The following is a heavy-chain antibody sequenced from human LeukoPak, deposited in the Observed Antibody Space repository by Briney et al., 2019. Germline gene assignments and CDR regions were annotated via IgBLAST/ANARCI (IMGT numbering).Heavy chain of an antibody. J-gene: IGHJ4*02. Sequence: ASVKVSCKASGYTFTGYYMHWVRQAPGQGLEWMGWINPNSGGTNYAQKFQGRVTMTRDTSISTAYMELSRLRSDDTAVYYCARGNGSSGYYWYYWGQGTLVTVSS. CDR2: INPNSGGT. CDR3: ARGNGSSGYYWYY. CDR1: GYTFTGYY. D-gene: IGHD3-22*01. V-gene: IGHV1-2*02.